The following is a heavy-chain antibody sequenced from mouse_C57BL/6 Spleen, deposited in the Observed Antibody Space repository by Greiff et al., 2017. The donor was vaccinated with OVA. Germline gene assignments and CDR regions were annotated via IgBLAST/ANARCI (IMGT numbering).Heavy chain of an antibody. CDR2: IYPGSGST. Sequence: VQLQQSGAELMKPGASVKMSCKASGYTFTSYWITWVKQRPGQGLEWIGDIYPGSGSTNYNEKFKSKATLTVDTSSSTAYMQLSSLTSEDSAVYYCARSEDSHEAMDYWGQGTSVTVSS. V-gene: IGHV1-55*01. J-gene: IGHJ4*01. CDR3: ARSEDSHEAMDY. CDR1: GYTFTSYW.